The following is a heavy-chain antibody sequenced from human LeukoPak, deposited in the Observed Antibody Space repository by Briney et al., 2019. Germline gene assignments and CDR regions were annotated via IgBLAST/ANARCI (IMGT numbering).Heavy chain of an antibody. CDR1: GYTFTSYG. CDR3: AREVPFGSGSPSFDY. D-gene: IGHD3-10*01. V-gene: IGHV1-18*01. J-gene: IGHJ4*02. CDR2: ISGYNGNT. Sequence: ASVKVSCKAAGYTFTSYGISWVRQAPGQGLEWMGWISGYNGNTNYAQKVQGRVTMTRDTSTSTAYMELRSLRSDDTAVYYCAREVPFGSGSPSFDYWGQGTRVTVSS.